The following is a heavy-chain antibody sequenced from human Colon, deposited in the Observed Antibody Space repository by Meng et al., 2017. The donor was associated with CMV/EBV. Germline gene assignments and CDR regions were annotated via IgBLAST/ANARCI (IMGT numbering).Heavy chain of an antibody. CDR1: GYTGYY. D-gene: IGHD5-24*01. J-gene: IGHJ4*02. Sequence: ASVKVSCKASGYTGYYIHWVRQAPGQGLEWMGWFNRDSDSTRYAQKFQGRVTMTGDTSINTVYMELNSLRSDDTAVYYCARAGDDYFDLWGQGTLVTVSS. CDR2: FNRDSDST. V-gene: IGHV1-2*02. CDR3: ARAGDDYFDL.